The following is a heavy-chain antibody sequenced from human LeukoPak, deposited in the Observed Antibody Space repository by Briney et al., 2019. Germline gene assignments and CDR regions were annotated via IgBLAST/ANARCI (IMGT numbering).Heavy chain of an antibody. CDR1: GFTFSSYW. J-gene: IGHJ4*02. CDR2: IKQDGSEE. Sequence: GGSLRLSCAASGFTFSSYWMSWVRQAPGKGLEWVANIKQDGSEEYYVDSVKGRFTISRGNAKNSLYLQMNSLGAEDTAVYYCARCYGDFLDYWGQGTLVTVSS. D-gene: IGHD4-17*01. V-gene: IGHV3-7*01. CDR3: ARCYGDFLDY.